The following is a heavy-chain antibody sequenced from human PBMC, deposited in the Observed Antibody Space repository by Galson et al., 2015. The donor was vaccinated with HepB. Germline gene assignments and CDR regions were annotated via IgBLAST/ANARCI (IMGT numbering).Heavy chain of an antibody. CDR1: GFTFSSYA. Sequence: SLRLSCAASGFTFSSYAMHWVRQAPGKGLEWVAVISYDGSNKYYADSVKGRFTISRDNSKNTLYLQMNSLRAEDTAVYYCARDGIMAPFDYWGQGTLVTVSS. CDR2: ISYDGSNK. J-gene: IGHJ4*02. CDR3: ARDGIMAPFDY. D-gene: IGHD2-8*01. V-gene: IGHV3-30-3*01.